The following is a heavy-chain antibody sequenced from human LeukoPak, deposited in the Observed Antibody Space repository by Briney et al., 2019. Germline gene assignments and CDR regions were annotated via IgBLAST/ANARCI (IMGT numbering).Heavy chain of an antibody. Sequence: ASVKVSCKASGYTFTSYDINWVRQATGQGLEWMGWMNPNSGNTGYAQKFQGRVTMTRNTSISTAYMELSSLRSEDTAVYYCARNGGSSSWYQELRFDPWGQGTLVTVSS. CDR2: MNPNSGNT. V-gene: IGHV1-8*01. CDR3: ARNGGSSSWYQELRFDP. D-gene: IGHD6-13*01. J-gene: IGHJ5*02. CDR1: GYTFTSYD.